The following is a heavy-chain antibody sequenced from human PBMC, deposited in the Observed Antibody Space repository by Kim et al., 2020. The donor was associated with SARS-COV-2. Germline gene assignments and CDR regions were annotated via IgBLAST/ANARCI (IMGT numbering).Heavy chain of an antibody. V-gene: IGHV7-4-1*02. CDR2: INTKTGKP. Sequence: ASVKVSCKTSGYPFTRSALHWVRQAPGQGLELMGWINTKTGKPTYAQGFTGRFVFSLDTSVSTAYLEISGLKTEDSAVYFCVKDSGRDYYFDHWGQGALVTVSS. D-gene: IGHD3-10*01. J-gene: IGHJ4*02. CDR1: GYPFTRSA. CDR3: VKDSGRDYYFDH.